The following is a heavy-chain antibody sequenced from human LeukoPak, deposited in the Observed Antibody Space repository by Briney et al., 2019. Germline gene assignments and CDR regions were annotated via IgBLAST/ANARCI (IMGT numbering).Heavy chain of an antibody. CDR1: GYTLTELS. J-gene: IGHJ4*02. V-gene: IGHV1-24*01. D-gene: IGHD3-10*01. CDR3: HAYYYGSGIDDDY. CDR2: FDPEDGET. Sequence: ASVKVSCKVSGYTLTELSMHWVRQAPGKGLEWMGGFDPEDGETIYAQKFQGRVTMTEDTSTDTAYMELSSLRSEDTAVYYCHAYYYGSGIDDDYWGQGTLVTVSS.